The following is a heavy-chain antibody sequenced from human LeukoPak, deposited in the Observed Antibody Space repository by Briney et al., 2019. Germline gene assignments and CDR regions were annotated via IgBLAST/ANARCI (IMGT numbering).Heavy chain of an antibody. V-gene: IGHV3-21*01. J-gene: IGHJ6*02. D-gene: IGHD5-18*01. CDR3: AREEAAMVKPYYYYYGMDV. Sequence: GGSLRLSCAASGFTFSSYSMNWVRQAPGKGLEWVSSISSSSSYIYYADSVKGRFTISRDNAKNSLYLQMNSLRAEDTAVYYCAREEAAMVKPYYYYYGMDVWGQGTTVTVSS. CDR1: GFTFSSYS. CDR2: ISSSSSYI.